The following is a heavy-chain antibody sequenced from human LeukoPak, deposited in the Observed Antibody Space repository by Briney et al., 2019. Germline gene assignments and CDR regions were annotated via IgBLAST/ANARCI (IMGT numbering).Heavy chain of an antibody. CDR2: ISYDGSNK. Sequence: GGSLRLSCAASGFTFSSYAMHWVRQAPGKGLEWVAVISYDGSNKYYADSVKGRFTISRDNSKNTLYLQMSSLRPEDTAVYYCAKDGYKYFHYWGQGTLVTVSS. CDR1: GFTFSSYA. D-gene: IGHD1-14*01. J-gene: IGHJ4*02. V-gene: IGHV3-30-3*01. CDR3: AKDGYKYFHY.